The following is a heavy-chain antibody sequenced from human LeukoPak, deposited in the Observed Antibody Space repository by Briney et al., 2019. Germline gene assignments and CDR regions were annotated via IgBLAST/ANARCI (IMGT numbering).Heavy chain of an antibody. J-gene: IGHJ4*02. Sequence: SETLSLICTVSGYSISSGYYWGWIRPPPGKGLEWIGSIYHSGSTYYNPSLKSRVTISVDTSKNQFSLKLSSVTAADTAVYYCARTNYYGSGSYYNVGFDYWGQGTLVTVSS. D-gene: IGHD3-10*01. CDR1: GYSISSGYY. CDR2: IYHSGST. CDR3: ARTNYYGSGSYYNVGFDY. V-gene: IGHV4-38-2*02.